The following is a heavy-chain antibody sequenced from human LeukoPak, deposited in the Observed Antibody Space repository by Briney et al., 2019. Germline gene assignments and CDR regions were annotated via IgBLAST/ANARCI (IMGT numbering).Heavy chain of an antibody. D-gene: IGHD3-16*01. J-gene: IGHJ4*02. CDR3: ASGLGYLFDY. V-gene: IGHV3-72*01. CDR2: TRNKANSYTT. Sequence: GGSLRLSCAAPGFTFSDHYMDWVRQAPGKGLEWVGRTRNKANSYTTEYAASVKGRFTISRDDSKNSLYLQMNSLKTEDTAVYYCASGLGYLFDYWGQGTLVTVSS. CDR1: GFTFSDHY.